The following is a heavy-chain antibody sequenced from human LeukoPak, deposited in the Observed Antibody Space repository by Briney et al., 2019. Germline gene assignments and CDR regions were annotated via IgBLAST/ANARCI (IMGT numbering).Heavy chain of an antibody. CDR1: GFTFSSYG. J-gene: IGHJ4*02. CDR2: ISYDGSNK. D-gene: IGHD6-13*01. CDR3: ARSAQQLVFDY. V-gene: IGHV3-30*03. Sequence: GGSLRLSCAASGFTFSSYGMHWVRQAPGKRLEWVAAISYDGSNKYYADSVKGRFTISRDNSKNTLYLQMNSLRAEDTAVYYCARSAQQLVFDYWGQGTLVTVSS.